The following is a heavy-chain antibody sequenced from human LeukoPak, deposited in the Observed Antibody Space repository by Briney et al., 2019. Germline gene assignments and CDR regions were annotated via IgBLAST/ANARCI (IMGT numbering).Heavy chain of an antibody. CDR2: ISAYNGNT. J-gene: IGHJ4*02. V-gene: IGHV1-18*01. Sequence: ASVKVSCKASGYTFTSYGISWVRQAPGQGLEWMGWISAYNGNTNYAQKLQGRVTITADKSTSTAYMELSSLRSEDTAVYYCARALDSSSWYAPFDYWGQGTLVTVSS. CDR1: GYTFTSYG. CDR3: ARALDSSSWYAPFDY. D-gene: IGHD6-13*01.